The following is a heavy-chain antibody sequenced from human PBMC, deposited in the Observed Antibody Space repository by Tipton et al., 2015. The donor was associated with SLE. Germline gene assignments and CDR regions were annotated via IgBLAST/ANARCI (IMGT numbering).Heavy chain of an antibody. Sequence: SLRLSCAASGFTFSSYEMDWVRQAPGKGLEWVSYISSSGSTIYYAASVKGRFTISRDNAKNSLSLQMNSLRAEDTAVYYCARVGDGYNVMGVWGKGTTVTVSS. V-gene: IGHV3-48*03. D-gene: IGHD5-24*01. CDR2: ISSSGSTI. J-gene: IGHJ6*04. CDR3: ARVGDGYNVMGV. CDR1: GFTFSSYE.